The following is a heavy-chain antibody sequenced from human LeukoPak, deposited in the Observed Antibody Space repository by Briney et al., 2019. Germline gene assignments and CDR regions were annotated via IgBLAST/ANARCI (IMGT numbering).Heavy chain of an antibody. CDR2: ISSSGSTI. D-gene: IGHD3-22*01. CDR3: ARELYYYDSSGYYDY. V-gene: IGHV3-11*01. Sequence: GGSLRLSCAASGFSFSDYYMSWIRQAPGKGLECVSYISSSGSTIYYADSVKGRFTISRDNAKNSLYLQMNSLRAEDTAVYYCARELYYYDSSGYYDYWGQGTLVTVSS. J-gene: IGHJ4*02. CDR1: GFSFSDYY.